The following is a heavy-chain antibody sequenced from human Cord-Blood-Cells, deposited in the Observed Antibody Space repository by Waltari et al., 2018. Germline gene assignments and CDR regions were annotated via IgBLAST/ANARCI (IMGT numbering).Heavy chain of an antibody. D-gene: IGHD6-19*01. CDR1: GGSISSYY. J-gene: IGHJ6*03. CDR2: IYYSRST. CDR3: ARQGVAGYYYYYMDV. V-gene: IGHV4-59*08. Sequence: QVQLQESGPGLVKPSETLSLTCTVSGGSISSYYWSWIRQPPGKGLEWIGYIYYSRSTNYNPSLTSRVTISVDTSKNQFSLKLSSVTAADTAVYYCARQGVAGYYYYYMDVWGKGTTVTVSS.